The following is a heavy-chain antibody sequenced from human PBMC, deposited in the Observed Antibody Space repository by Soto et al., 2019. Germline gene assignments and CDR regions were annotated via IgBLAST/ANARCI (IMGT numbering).Heavy chain of an antibody. J-gene: IGHJ5*02. Sequence: PSETLSLTCAVYGGSFSGYYWSWIRQPPGKGLEWIGEINHSGSTNYNPSLKSRVTISVDTSKNQFSLKLSSVTAADTAVYYCARRRRLLWFGETFDPWGQGTLVTVSS. CDR1: GGSFSGYY. CDR3: ARRRRLLWFGETFDP. D-gene: IGHD3-10*01. V-gene: IGHV4-34*01. CDR2: INHSGST.